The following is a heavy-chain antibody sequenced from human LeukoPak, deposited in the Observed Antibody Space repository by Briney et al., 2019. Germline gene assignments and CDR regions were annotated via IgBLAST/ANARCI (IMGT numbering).Heavy chain of an antibody. CDR2: IFYSGGS. D-gene: IGHD2-2*01. Sequence: PSETLSLTCTVSGGSISSYYWTWIRQPPGKGLEWIGYIFYSGGSNYNPSLKSRVTISVDTSKNHFSLKLSSVTAADTAVYYCARLGSTFDIWGQGTMVTVTS. V-gene: IGHV4-59*08. CDR1: GGSISSYY. J-gene: IGHJ3*02. CDR3: ARLGSTFDI.